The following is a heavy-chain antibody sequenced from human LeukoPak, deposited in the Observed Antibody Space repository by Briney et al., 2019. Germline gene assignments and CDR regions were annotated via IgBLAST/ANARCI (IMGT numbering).Heavy chain of an antibody. CDR3: ARDLPGSGLDLDY. Sequence: ASETLSLTCAVAGGSISSTYWWTWVRQRPGKGLEWIGEINHSGSTHYNPSLESRVTISVDKSKNQFSLKLTSVTAADTAVYYCARDLPGSGLDLDYWGQGILVAVSS. D-gene: IGHD3-10*01. J-gene: IGHJ4*02. CDR2: INHSGST. V-gene: IGHV4-4*02. CDR1: GGSISSTYW.